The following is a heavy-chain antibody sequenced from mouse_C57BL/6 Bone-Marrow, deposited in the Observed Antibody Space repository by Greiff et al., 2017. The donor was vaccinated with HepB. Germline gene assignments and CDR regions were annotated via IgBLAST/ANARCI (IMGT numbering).Heavy chain of an antibody. CDR3: ARDGIITTVVANAMDY. D-gene: IGHD1-1*01. V-gene: IGHV5-4*01. CDR1: GFTFSSYA. J-gene: IGHJ4*01. CDR2: ISDGGSYT. Sequence: DVKLVESGGGLVKPGGSLKLSCAASGFTFSSYAMSWVRQTPEKRLEWVATISDGGSYTYYPDNVKGRFTISRDNAKNNLYLQMSHLKSEDTAMYYCARDGIITTVVANAMDYWGQGTSVTVSS.